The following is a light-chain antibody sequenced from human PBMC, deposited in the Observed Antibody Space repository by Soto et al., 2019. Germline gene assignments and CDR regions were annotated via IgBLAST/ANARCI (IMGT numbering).Light chain of an antibody. CDR2: QIS. CDR3: MQATQSYT. J-gene: IGKJ2*01. CDR1: QSLVHSDGNTY. Sequence: DIALTQTPLSSPVTLGQPASISCRSSQSLVHSDGNTYFNWLQQRPAQPPRILIYQISKRFTGVPDRFSGSGAGTDFTLKISRVEAEDVGVYYCMQATQSYTFGQGTKLEIK. V-gene: IGKV2-24*01.